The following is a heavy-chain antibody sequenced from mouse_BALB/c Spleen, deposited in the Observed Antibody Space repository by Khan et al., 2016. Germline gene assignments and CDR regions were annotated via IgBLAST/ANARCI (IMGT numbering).Heavy chain of an antibody. D-gene: IGHD2-4*01. V-gene: IGHV14-3*02. J-gene: IGHJ4*01. Sequence: VQLKQSGAEPVKPGASVKLSCTASGFNIKDTYMYWVKQRPEQGLEWIGRIEPASGNTKFDPKIQDKATITADISSNTAYLLLTSRTSEDTTVYYCASSTMITAHYAMDYWGQGTSVTVSS. CDR2: IEPASGNT. CDR1: GFNIKDTY. CDR3: ASSTMITAHYAMDY.